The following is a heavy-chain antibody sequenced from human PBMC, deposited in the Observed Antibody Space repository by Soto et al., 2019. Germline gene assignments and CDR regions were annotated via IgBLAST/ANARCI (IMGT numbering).Heavy chain of an antibody. CDR1: GFTFSSYA. CDR2: ISYDGSNK. CDR3: ARALGFTFGGVIVTDYYYYGMDV. J-gene: IGHJ6*02. D-gene: IGHD3-16*02. Sequence: QVQLVESGGGVVQPGRSLRLSCAASGFTFSSYAMHWVRQAPGKGLEWVAVISYDGSNKYYADSVKGRFTISRDNSKNTLYLQMNSLRAEDTAVYYCARALGFTFGGVIVTDYYYYGMDVWGQGTTVTVSS. V-gene: IGHV3-30-3*01.